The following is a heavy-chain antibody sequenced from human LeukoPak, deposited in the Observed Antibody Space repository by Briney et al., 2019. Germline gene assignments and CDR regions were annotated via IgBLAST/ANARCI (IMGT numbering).Heavy chain of an antibody. CDR2: INHSGST. D-gene: IGHD3-16*01. CDR1: GGSFSGYY. J-gene: IGHJ5*02. Sequence: SETLSLTCAVYGGSFSGYYWSWIRQPPGKGLEWIGEINHSGSTNYNPSLKSRVTISVDTSKNQFSLKLSSVTAADTAVYYCAREDYDYVWGSKNWFDPWGQGTLVTVSS. V-gene: IGHV4-34*01. CDR3: AREDYDYVWGSKNWFDP.